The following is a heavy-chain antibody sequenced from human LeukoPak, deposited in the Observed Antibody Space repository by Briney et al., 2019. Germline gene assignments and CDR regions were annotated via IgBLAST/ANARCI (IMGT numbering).Heavy chain of an antibody. D-gene: IGHD3-3*01. CDR3: AKGASHFGVVLLIDY. J-gene: IGHJ4*02. CDR2: ISGSGGST. V-gene: IGHV3-23*01. CDR1: GFTFSSYA. Sequence: PGGSLRLSCAASGFTFSSYAMSWVRQAPGKGLEWVSAISGSGGSTFYADSVKGRFTVSRDNSKNTLYLQMNSLRAEDTAVYYCAKGASHFGVVLLIDYWGQGTLVTVSS.